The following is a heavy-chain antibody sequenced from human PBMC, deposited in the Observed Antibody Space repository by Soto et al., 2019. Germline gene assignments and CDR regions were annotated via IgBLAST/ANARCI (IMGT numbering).Heavy chain of an antibody. CDR2: GSGDST. D-gene: IGHD3-10*01. CDR3: AKRASGSYFDY. Sequence: GSGDSTYYADSVKGRFTISRDNSKNTLYLQMNSLRAEDMAVYYCAKRASGSYFDYWGQGTLVTVSS. V-gene: IGHV3-23*01. J-gene: IGHJ4*02.